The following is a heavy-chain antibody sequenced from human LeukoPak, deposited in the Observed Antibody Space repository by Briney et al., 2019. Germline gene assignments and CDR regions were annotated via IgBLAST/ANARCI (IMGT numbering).Heavy chain of an antibody. V-gene: IGHV3-21*01. J-gene: IGHJ4*02. Sequence: GGSLRLSCAASGFSFSDYTINWVRQGPGKGLEWVSSISPGRSYIHYADSVKGRFTISRDNAKNSLYLQMNSLRAEDTAVYYCARGRGCSSMSCYPDYWGQGTLVTVSS. CDR2: ISPGRSYI. D-gene: IGHD2-2*01. CDR3: ARGRGCSSMSCYPDY. CDR1: GFSFSDYT.